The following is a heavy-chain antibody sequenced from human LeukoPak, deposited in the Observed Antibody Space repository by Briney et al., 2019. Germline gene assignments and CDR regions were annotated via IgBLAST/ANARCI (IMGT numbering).Heavy chain of an antibody. Sequence: SETLSLTCTVSGGSISSGDYYWSWIRQPPGRGLEWIGYIYYSGSTYYDPSLKSRVTISVDTSKNQFSLKLSSVTAADTAVYYCARESYYGSGPRFDYWGRGTLVTVSS. V-gene: IGHV4-30-4*01. CDR1: GGSISSGDYY. CDR2: IYYSGST. D-gene: IGHD3-10*01. J-gene: IGHJ4*02. CDR3: ARESYYGSGPRFDY.